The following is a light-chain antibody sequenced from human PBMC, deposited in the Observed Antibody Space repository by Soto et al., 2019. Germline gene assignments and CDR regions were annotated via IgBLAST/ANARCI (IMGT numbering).Light chain of an antibody. V-gene: IGKV1-5*01. Sequence: IQMPQSPSTRSASVGDRLPITCPATQSISSCLAWYQQKPGKAPKLLIYDASTLESGVPSRFSGSGSGTDFTLTISSLQPEDFATYYCQQLNISPFTFGQGTRLEIK. J-gene: IGKJ5*01. CDR2: DAS. CDR1: QSISSC. CDR3: QQLNISPFT.